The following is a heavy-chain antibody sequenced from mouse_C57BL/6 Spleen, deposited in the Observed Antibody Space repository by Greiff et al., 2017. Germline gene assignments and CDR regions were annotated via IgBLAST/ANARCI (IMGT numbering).Heavy chain of an antibody. V-gene: IGHV10-1*01. CDR3: VRVPIYDDAMDY. CDR2: IRSKSNNYAT. D-gene: IGHD2-3*01. CDR1: GFSFNTYA. Sequence: EVQLVESGGGLVQPKGSLKLSCAASGFSFNTYAMNWVRQAPGKGLEWVARIRSKSNNYATYYADSVKDRFTISRDDSESMLYLQMNNLKTEDTAMYYCVRVPIYDDAMDYWGQGTSVTVSS. J-gene: IGHJ4*01.